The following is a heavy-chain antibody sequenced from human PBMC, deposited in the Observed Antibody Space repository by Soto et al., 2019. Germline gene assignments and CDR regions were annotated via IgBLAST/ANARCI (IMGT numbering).Heavy chain of an antibody. CDR2: MNPNNGNT. D-gene: IGHD2-21*01. Sequence: QVQLVQPGAEVKKPGASVKVSCKAVGYTFTSYDINWVRQATGQGLEWMGWMNPNNGNTEYAERFQGRVTMTTNTSINTGYMELSSLRFEDTAVYYCARGLRFLQSSQLSKYCYKRDVWGKGTTVTVSS. CDR1: GYTFTSYD. CDR3: ARGLRFLQSSQLSKYCYKRDV. V-gene: IGHV1-8*01. J-gene: IGHJ6*04.